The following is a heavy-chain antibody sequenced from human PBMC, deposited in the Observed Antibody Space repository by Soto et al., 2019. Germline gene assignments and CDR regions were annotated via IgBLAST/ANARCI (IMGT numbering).Heavy chain of an antibody. D-gene: IGHD6-13*01. V-gene: IGHV4-39*07. CDR2: IYYSGST. J-gene: IGHJ5*02. CDR3: VRVAAAGGGNWFDP. Sequence: SETLSLTCTVSGGSISSSSYYWGWIRQPPGKGLEWIGSIYYSGSTYYNPSLKSRVTISVDTSKNQFSLKLSSVTAAATAVYYCVRVAAAGGGNWFDPWGQGTLVTVSS. CDR1: GGSISSSSYY.